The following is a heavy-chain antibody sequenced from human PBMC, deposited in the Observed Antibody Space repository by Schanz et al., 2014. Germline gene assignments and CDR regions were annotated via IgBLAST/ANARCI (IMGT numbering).Heavy chain of an antibody. V-gene: IGHV4-59*08. J-gene: IGHJ6*02. CDR1: GGSISNYY. D-gene: IGHD2-2*01. CDR2: VFSSGYT. Sequence: QVQLQESGPGLVKPSETLSLTCTVSGGSISNYYWSWIRQPPGKGLEWIGYVFSSGYTNYNPSLKSRVTISGNRSKNQSSLKVSSVTAADTAVYYCARHPAYCSSTTCPMDVWGQGTTVTVSS. CDR3: ARHPAYCSSTTCPMDV.